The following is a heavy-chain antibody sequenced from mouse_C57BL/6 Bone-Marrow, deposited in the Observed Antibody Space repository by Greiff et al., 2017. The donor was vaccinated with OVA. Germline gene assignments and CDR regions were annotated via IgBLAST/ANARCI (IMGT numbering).Heavy chain of an antibody. CDR3: ARHGRFDY. CDR1: GFTFSSYG. CDR2: ISSGGSYT. Sequence: EVHLVESGGDLVKPGGSLKLSCAASGFTFSSYGMSWVRQTPDKRLEWVATISSGGSYTYYPDSVKGRFTISRDNAKNTLYRQMSSLKSEDTAMYYCARHGRFDYWGQGTTLTVSS. J-gene: IGHJ2*01. V-gene: IGHV5-6*01.